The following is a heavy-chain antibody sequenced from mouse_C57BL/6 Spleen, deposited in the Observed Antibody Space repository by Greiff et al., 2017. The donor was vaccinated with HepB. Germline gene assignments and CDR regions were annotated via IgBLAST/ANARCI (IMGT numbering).Heavy chain of an antibody. J-gene: IGHJ1*03. CDR3: ARYYGSSYIYWYFDV. Sequence: QVQLQQPGAELVMPGASVKLSCKASGYTFTSYWMHWVKQRPGQGLEWIGEIDPSDSYTNYNQKFKGKSTLTVDKSSSTAYMHLSSLTSEDSAVYYCARYYGSSYIYWYFDVWGTGTTVTVSS. V-gene: IGHV1-69*01. D-gene: IGHD1-1*01. CDR1: GYTFTSYW. CDR2: IDPSDSYT.